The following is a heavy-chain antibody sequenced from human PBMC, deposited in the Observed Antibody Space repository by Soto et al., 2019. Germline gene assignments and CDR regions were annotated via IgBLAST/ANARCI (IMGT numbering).Heavy chain of an antibody. CDR1: GGSISSYH. CDR2: IYYSGST. J-gene: IGHJ6*02. V-gene: IGHV4-59*08. D-gene: IGHD3-22*01. Sequence: SETLSLTCSVSGGSISSYHWSWIRQPPGKGLEWIGYIYYSGSTNYNPSLKSRVTMSVDTSKNQFSMKLSSVTAADTAVYYCARHGMMYYYDSRDYYAMDVWGQGTTVTVSS. CDR3: ARHGMMYYYDSRDYYAMDV.